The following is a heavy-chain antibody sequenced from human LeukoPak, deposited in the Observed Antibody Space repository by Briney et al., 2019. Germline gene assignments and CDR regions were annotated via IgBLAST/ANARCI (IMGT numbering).Heavy chain of an antibody. J-gene: IGHJ4*01. CDR2: IFHGGST. CDR1: GGAISSSNW. D-gene: IGHD4-11*01. Sequence: SGTLSLTCTVSGGAISSSNWWSWVRQPPGKGLEWIGEIFHGGSTNYNPSLKSRVTISGDKSRNLISLKVSSVTAADTAVYYCATSQGYSNVLGGGYFDYWGHGTLVTVSS. CDR3: ATSQGYSNVLGGGYFDY. V-gene: IGHV4-4*02.